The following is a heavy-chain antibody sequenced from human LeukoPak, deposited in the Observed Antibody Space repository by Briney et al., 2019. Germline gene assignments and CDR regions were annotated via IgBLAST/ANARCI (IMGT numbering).Heavy chain of an antibody. CDR2: IIPIFGTA. J-gene: IGHJ4*02. CDR1: GYNFISFG. D-gene: IGHD3-10*01. V-gene: IGHV1-69*13. Sequence: GASVKVSCKASGYNFISFGMNWVRQAPGQGLEWMGGIIPIFGTANYAQKFQGRVTITADESTSTAYMELSSLRSEDTAVYYCAVWFGDHWGQGTLVTVSS. CDR3: AVWFGDH.